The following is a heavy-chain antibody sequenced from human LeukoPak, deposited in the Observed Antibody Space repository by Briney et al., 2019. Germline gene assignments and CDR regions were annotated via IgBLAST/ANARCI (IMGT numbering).Heavy chain of an antibody. CDR1: GFTFSNAW. CDR3: TTHRYYYHSSTDF. CDR2: IKSKTDGGTT. D-gene: IGHD3-22*01. V-gene: IGHV3-15*01. J-gene: IGHJ4*02. Sequence: GGSLRLSCAASGFTFSNAWMSWVRQAPGKGLEWVGRIKSKTDGGTTDYAAPVKGRFTISRDDSKNTLYLQMNSLKSEDTAVYYCTTHRYYYHSSTDFWGQGTLVTVSS.